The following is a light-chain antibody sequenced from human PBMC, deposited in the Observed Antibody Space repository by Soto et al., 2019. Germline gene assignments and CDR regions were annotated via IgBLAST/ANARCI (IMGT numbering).Light chain of an antibody. CDR2: EVS. CDR3: SSYTASSILVV. Sequence: QSALTQPASVSGSPGQSITISCTGTSSDVGGYNYVSWYQQHPGKAPKLMIYEVSNRPSGVSNRFSDSKSGNTASLTISGLQAEDEADYYCSSYTASSILVVFGGGTKLTVL. J-gene: IGLJ2*01. V-gene: IGLV2-14*01. CDR1: SSDVGGYNY.